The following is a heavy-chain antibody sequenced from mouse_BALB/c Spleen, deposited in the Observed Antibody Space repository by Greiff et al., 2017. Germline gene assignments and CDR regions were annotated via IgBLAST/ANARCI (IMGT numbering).Heavy chain of an antibody. J-gene: IGHJ4*01. Sequence: EVQLQQSGPGLVKPSQTVSLTCTVTGISITTGNYRWSWIRQFPGNKLEWIGYIYYSGTITYNPSLTSRTTITRDTSKNQFFLEMNSLTAEDTATYYCARDQPYAMDYWGQGTSVTVSS. V-gene: IGHV3-5*02. CDR2: IYYSGTI. CDR3: ARDQPYAMDY. CDR1: GISITTGNYR. D-gene: IGHD6-1*01.